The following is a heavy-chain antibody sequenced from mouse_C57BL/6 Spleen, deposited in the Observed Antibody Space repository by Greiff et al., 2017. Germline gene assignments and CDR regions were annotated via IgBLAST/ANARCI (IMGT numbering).Heavy chain of an antibody. CDR2: ISSGSSTI. J-gene: IGHJ4*01. D-gene: IGHD2-4*01. V-gene: IGHV5-17*01. Sequence: EVQGVESGGGLVKPGGSLKLSCAASGFTFSDYGMYWVRQAPEKGLEWVAYISSGSSTIYYADTVKGRFTISRDNAKNTLFLQMTSLMSEDTAMYDCARYEYDGGDYYAMYYWGQGTSATVSS. CDR1: GFTFSDYG. CDR3: ARYEYDGGDYYAMYY.